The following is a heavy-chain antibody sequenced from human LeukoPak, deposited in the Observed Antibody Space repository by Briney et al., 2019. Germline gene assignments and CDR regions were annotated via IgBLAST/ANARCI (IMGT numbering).Heavy chain of an antibody. J-gene: IGHJ5*02. CDR1: GFSLRTSGVG. CDR2: IYWDDDK. Sequence: SGPTLLQPTQTLTLTCTFSGFSLRTSGVGVGWIRQPPGKALEWLALIYWDDDKRYSPSLKSRLTITKDTSKNQVVLTMTNMDPVDTATYYCAHTYTAMVYNWFDRWGQGTLVTVSS. CDR3: AHTYTAMVYNWFDR. D-gene: IGHD5-18*01. V-gene: IGHV2-5*02.